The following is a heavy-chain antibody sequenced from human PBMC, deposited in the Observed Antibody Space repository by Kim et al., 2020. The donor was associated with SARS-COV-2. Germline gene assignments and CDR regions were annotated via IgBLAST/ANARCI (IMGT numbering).Heavy chain of an antibody. CDR2: IWSDGSNK. CDR3: AREEDFWSGYVKYYYYRMDV. Sequence: LSLTCAASGFTFSNYGMHWVRQAPGKGLEWVAVIWSDGSNKHYADSVKGRFTISRDNSKNTLYLQMNSLRAEDTAVYYCAREEDFWSGYVKYYYYRMDVWGQGTTVTVSS. J-gene: IGHJ6*02. D-gene: IGHD3-3*01. V-gene: IGHV3-33*01. CDR1: GFTFSNYG.